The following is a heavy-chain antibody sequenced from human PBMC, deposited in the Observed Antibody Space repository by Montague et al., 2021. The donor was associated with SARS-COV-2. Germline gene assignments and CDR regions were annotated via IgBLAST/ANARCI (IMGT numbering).Heavy chain of an antibody. CDR1: GGSFSDYY. D-gene: IGHD3-22*01. Sequence: SETLSLTCAVYGGSFSDYYWTWIRQPPGKGLEWLGEVNHSGRINYNPSLKSRITISVDTSKNQFSLRLSSVTAADTAVYYCARGRVDTTMILVVFTGAAYDLDSWGQGTLVSVSS. CDR2: VNHSGRI. V-gene: IGHV4-34*01. J-gene: IGHJ4*02. CDR3: ARGRVDTTMILVVFTGAAYDLDS.